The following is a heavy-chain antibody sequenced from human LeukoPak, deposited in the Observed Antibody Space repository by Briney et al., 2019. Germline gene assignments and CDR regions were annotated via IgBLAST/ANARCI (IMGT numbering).Heavy chain of an antibody. Sequence: GASVKVSCEASGGSFGGYGFSWVRQAPGRGLEWMGGIIPIFGTPNYAQKFQGRVTITADESTRTVYMELSNLRSEDTAVFFCAKTHSDQPESFYYYGLDVWGQGTTVTVSS. CDR1: GGSFGGYG. CDR2: IIPIFGTP. D-gene: IGHD2-2*01. CDR3: AKTHSDQPESFYYYGLDV. V-gene: IGHV1-69*13. J-gene: IGHJ6*02.